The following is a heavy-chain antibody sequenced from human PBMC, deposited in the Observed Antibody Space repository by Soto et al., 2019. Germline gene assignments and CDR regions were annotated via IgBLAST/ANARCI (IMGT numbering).Heavy chain of an antibody. V-gene: IGHV1-24*01. Sequence: QVQLVQSGAEVKKPGASVKVSCKVSGYTLTELSMHWVRQAPGKGLEWMGGFEPEEGETIYAQKYQGRVTMTGETSTDTAYMELSSLRSEDTAVYYCATDRRIAAATEYFQHWGQGTLVTVSS. CDR1: GYTLTELS. CDR2: FEPEEGET. CDR3: ATDRRIAAATEYFQH. J-gene: IGHJ1*01. D-gene: IGHD6-13*01.